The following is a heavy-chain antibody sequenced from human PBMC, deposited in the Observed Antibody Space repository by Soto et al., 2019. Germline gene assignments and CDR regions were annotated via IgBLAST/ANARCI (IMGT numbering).Heavy chain of an antibody. Sequence: QLQLQESGPGLVKPSETLSLTCTVSGGSISSSNYYWGWIRQTPGKGLEWIGSSFYRGSTHYNPSLKSRVTISVDTSKNQFSLNLYSVTAADTAVYYCATADVFGVVTPFFEYWGQGTLVTVSS. J-gene: IGHJ4*02. CDR2: SFYRGST. D-gene: IGHD3-3*01. V-gene: IGHV4-39*01. CDR1: GGSISSSNYY. CDR3: ATADVFGVVTPFFEY.